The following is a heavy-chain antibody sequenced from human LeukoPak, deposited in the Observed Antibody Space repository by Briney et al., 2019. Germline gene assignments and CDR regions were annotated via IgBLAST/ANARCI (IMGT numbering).Heavy chain of an antibody. D-gene: IGHD6-13*01. Sequence: GGSLRLSCAATGFTFSSYSMNWVRQAPGKGLEWVSSISSSSSYIYYADSVKGRITISRDNARNSLYLQMNSLRAEDTAVYYCARAIAAAGASFDYWGQGTLVTVSS. CDR1: GFTFSSYS. V-gene: IGHV3-21*01. CDR3: ARAIAAAGASFDY. J-gene: IGHJ4*02. CDR2: ISSSSSYI.